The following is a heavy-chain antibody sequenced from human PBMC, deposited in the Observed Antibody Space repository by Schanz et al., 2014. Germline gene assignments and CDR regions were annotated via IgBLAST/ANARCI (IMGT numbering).Heavy chain of an antibody. CDR2: MYINSGST. V-gene: IGHV3-53*01. CDR3: ARDGGRDGYNLAFDV. J-gene: IGHJ3*01. D-gene: IGHD5-12*01. Sequence: EVPLVESGGCLIQPWGSLRLSCAVSGFTVNTNYMSWVRQAPGKGLEWISSMYINSGSTQYADSVKGRFIISRDSSKNTLFLQMNSLRAEDTAVYFCARDGGRDGYNLAFDVWGQGTLVTVSS. CDR1: GFTVNTNY.